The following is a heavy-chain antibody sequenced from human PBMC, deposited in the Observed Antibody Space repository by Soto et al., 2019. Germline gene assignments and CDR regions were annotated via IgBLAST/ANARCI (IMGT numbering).Heavy chain of an antibody. V-gene: IGHV4-59*01. D-gene: IGHD4-17*01. Sequence: PSETLSLTCTVSGVSISSYYWSWIRQPPGKGLEWIGYIYYSGSTNYNPSLKSRVTISVDTSKNQFSLKLSSVTAADTAVYYCAREGGDYYYYYYMDVWGKGTTVTVSS. J-gene: IGHJ6*03. CDR3: AREGGDYYYYYYMDV. CDR2: IYYSGST. CDR1: GVSISSYY.